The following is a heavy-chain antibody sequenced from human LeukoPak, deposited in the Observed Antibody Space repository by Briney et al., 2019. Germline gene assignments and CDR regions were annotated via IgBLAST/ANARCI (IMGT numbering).Heavy chain of an antibody. D-gene: IGHD3-16*01. CDR1: GFTFTDYW. V-gene: IGHV3-7*01. Sequence: PGGSLRLSCAASGFTFTDYWMSWVRQAPGKGPEWVANIETNGGEKYYVDSVRGRFTISRDNAKNSLYLEMNSLRADDTAVYYCVREHWGNLWGQGTMVTVSS. CDR3: VREHWGNL. J-gene: IGHJ3*01. CDR2: IETNGGEK.